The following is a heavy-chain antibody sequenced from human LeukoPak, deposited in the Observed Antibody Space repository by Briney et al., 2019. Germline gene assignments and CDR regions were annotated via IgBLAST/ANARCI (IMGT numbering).Heavy chain of an antibody. D-gene: IGHD5-24*01. J-gene: IGHJ4*02. Sequence: SETLSLTCTVSGGSISSSSSYWGWIRQPPGKGLEWIGSIYYSGSSFENPALKSRVTISVDTSKNQFSLKLSSVTAADTAVYYCARHRSGWLQSSFDYWGQGTLVTVSS. V-gene: IGHV4-39*01. CDR2: IYYSGSS. CDR3: ARHRSGWLQSSFDY. CDR1: GGSISSSSSY.